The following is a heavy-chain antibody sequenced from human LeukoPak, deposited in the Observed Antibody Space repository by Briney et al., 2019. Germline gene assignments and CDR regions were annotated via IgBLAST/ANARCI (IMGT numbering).Heavy chain of an antibody. J-gene: IGHJ3*02. D-gene: IGHD3-22*01. CDR3: ARDQYSDSSGSIDDALDI. CDR1: GFTFSSYS. Sequence: GGSLRLSCAASGFTFSSYSMNWVRQAPGKGLEWVSSISSSSSYIYYADSVKGRFTISRDNAKNSLYLQMNSLRAEDTAVYYCARDQYSDSSGSIDDALDIWGQGTMVTVSS. CDR2: ISSSSSYI. V-gene: IGHV3-21*01.